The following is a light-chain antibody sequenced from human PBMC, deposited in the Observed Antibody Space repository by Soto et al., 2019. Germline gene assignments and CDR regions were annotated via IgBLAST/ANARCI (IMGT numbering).Light chain of an antibody. Sequence: QSALTQPASVSGSPGQSITISCTGTSSDIGRYNYVSWYQQYPGKAPKFMIYDLSNRPSGVSNRFSGSKSGNTASLTISGLQAEDEADYYCSSYISSSTYVFGTGTKLTVL. V-gene: IGLV2-14*03. CDR2: DLS. CDR3: SSYISSSTYV. J-gene: IGLJ1*01. CDR1: SSDIGRYNY.